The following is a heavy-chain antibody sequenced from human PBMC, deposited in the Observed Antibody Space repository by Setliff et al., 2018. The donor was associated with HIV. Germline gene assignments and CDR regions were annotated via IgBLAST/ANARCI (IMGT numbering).Heavy chain of an antibody. CDR1: GGSISSGSYY. Sequence: PSETLSLTCTVSGGSISSGSYYWSWIRQPAGKGLEWIGRIYTSGSTKYNPSLKSRVTILVDTSKKQLSLKMSSVTAADTAVYYCASLYNWNPRGGVGGAFDIWGQGTMVTVS. CDR3: ASLYNWNPRGGVGGAFDI. CDR2: IYTSGST. D-gene: IGHD1-20*01. V-gene: IGHV4-61*02. J-gene: IGHJ3*02.